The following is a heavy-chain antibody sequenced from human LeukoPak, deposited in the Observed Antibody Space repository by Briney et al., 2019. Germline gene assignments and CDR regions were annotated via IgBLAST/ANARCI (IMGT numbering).Heavy chain of an antibody. V-gene: IGHV1-58*02. J-gene: IGHJ4*02. CDR2: IVVGSGNT. D-gene: IGHD6-19*01. Sequence: ASVKGSCKASGFTFTSSAMQWVRQARGQRLEWIGWIVVGSGNTNYAQKFQERVTITRDMSTSTAYMELSSLRSEDTAVYYCARDYSRLIEYSSGWYYFDYWGQGTLVTVSS. CDR3: ARDYSRLIEYSSGWYYFDY. CDR1: GFTFTSSA.